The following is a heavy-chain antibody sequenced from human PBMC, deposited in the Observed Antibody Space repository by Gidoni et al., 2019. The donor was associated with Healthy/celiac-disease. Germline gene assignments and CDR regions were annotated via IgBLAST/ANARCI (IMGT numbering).Heavy chain of an antibody. J-gene: IGHJ4*02. V-gene: IGHV4-39*07. D-gene: IGHD2-2*01. CDR3: AREYIVVVPAAIGSRYYFDY. CDR2: IYYSGST. Sequence: QLQLQESGPGLVKPSETLSLPCTVSGGSIHSSSYYWGWIRQPPGKGLEWIGSIYYSGSTYYNPSLKSRVTISVDTSKNQFSLKLSSVTAADTAVYYCAREYIVVVPAAIGSRYYFDYWGQGTLVTVSS. CDR1: GGSIHSSSYY.